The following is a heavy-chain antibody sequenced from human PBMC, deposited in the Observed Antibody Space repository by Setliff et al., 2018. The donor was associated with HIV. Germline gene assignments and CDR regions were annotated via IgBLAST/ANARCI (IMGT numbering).Heavy chain of an antibody. V-gene: IGHV4-31*03. Sequence: SETLSLTCTVSGVSISNGDHYWNWIRQHPGKGLEWIGYIYYTGTTYYNPSLENRVTMSVDTSKNQVSLKLSSVTSADTAVYYCARDTRISATGTYYFDYWGQGTLVTVS. CDR1: GVSISNGDHY. CDR3: ARDTRISATGTYYFDY. CDR2: IYYTGTT. D-gene: IGHD6-13*01. J-gene: IGHJ4*02.